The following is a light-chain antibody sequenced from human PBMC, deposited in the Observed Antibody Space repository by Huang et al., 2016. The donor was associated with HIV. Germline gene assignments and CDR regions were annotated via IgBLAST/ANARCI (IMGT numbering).Light chain of an antibody. V-gene: IGKV1-39*01. J-gene: IGKJ2*01. CDR3: QQSFTTPYT. Sequence: DIQMTQSPSSLSASVGDRITVTCRTSQSIRTYLNWYQRRPGRAPNLLIHSASYLQSGVPTRFSASGSGTHCTLNITGLRPEDFAMYYCQQSFTTPYTFGQGTQLDLK. CDR1: QSIRTY. CDR2: SAS.